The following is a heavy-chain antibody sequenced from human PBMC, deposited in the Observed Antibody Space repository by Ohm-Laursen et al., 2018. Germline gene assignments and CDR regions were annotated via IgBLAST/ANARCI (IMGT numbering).Heavy chain of an antibody. CDR3: ARGPWLGFDY. CDR1: GGSFSGYY. V-gene: IGHV4-34*01. D-gene: IGHD6-19*01. J-gene: IGHJ4*02. CDR2: INHSGST. Sequence: PSDTLSLTCAVYGGSFSGYYWSWIRQPPGKGLEWIGEINHSGSTNYNPSLKSRVTISVDTSKNQFSLKLSSVTAADTAVYYCARGPWLGFDYWGQGTLVTVSS.